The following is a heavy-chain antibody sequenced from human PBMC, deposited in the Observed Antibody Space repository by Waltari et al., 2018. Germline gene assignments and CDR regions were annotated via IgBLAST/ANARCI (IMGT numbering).Heavy chain of an antibody. Sequence: QVQLQQWGAGLLKPSETLSLTCAVYGGSFSGYYWSWIRQPPGKGLEWIGGINHSGSTNYNPSLKSRVTISVDTSKNQFSLKLSSVTAADTAVYYCARGRKAAAGTGYFDLWGRGTLVTVSS. CDR2: INHSGST. D-gene: IGHD6-13*01. CDR3: ARGRKAAAGTGYFDL. CDR1: GGSFSGYY. V-gene: IGHV4-34*01. J-gene: IGHJ2*01.